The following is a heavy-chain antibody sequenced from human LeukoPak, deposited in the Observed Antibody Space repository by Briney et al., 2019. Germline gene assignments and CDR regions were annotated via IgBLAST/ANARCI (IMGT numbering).Heavy chain of an antibody. D-gene: IGHD3-22*01. CDR3: ARFYYDSSGYYYAWFDP. J-gene: IGHJ5*02. V-gene: IGHV1-18*01. CDR1: DYTFTSYG. CDR2: ISAYNGNT. Sequence: ASVKVSCRASDYTFTSYGITWVRQAPGQVLEWMGWISAYNGNTNYAQKLQGRVTMTTDTSTSTAYMELRSLRSDDTAVYYCARFYYDSSGYYYAWFDPWGQGTLVTVSS.